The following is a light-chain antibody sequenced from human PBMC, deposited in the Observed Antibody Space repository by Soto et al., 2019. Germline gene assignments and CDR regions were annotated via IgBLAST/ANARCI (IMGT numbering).Light chain of an antibody. V-gene: IGLV4-60*03. Sequence: QSVLTQSSSASASLGSSVKLTCTLSSGHSSYIIAWHQQQPGKAPRYLMKLEGSGSYNKGSGVPDRSSGSSSGADRYLTISNLQSEDEADYYCETWDSNTYVFGTGTKLTVL. CDR3: ETWDSNTYV. CDR2: LEGSGSY. CDR1: SGHSSYI. J-gene: IGLJ1*01.